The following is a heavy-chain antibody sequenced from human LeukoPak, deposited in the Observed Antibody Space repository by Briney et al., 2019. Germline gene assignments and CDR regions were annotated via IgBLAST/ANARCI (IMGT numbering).Heavy chain of an antibody. D-gene: IGHD4-11*01. Sequence: GGSLRLSCAASRFTFKTYWMSWVRQAPGKGLEWVANIKQDGSEKYYVDSVKGRFTISRDNAKNSLYLQMNSLRAEDTAVYYCARTYSNLFDYWGQGTLVTVSS. CDR1: RFTFKTYW. V-gene: IGHV3-7*01. J-gene: IGHJ4*02. CDR3: ARTYSNLFDY. CDR2: IKQDGSEK.